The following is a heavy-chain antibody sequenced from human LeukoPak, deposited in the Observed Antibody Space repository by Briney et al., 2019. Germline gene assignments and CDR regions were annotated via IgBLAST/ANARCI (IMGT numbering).Heavy chain of an antibody. D-gene: IGHD3-22*01. Sequence: SVKVSCKASGGTFSSYAISWVRQAPGQGLEWMGRIIPILGIANYAQKFQGRVTITADKSTSTAYMELSSLGSEDTAVYYCATALVAYYYDSSGSYNWFDPWGQGTLVTVSS. J-gene: IGHJ5*02. CDR2: IIPILGIA. V-gene: IGHV1-69*04. CDR3: ATALVAYYYDSSGSYNWFDP. CDR1: GGTFSSYA.